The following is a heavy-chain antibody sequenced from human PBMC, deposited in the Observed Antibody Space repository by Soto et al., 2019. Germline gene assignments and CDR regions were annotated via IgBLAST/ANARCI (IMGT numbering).Heavy chain of an antibody. CDR2: IRYDGSNI. CDR3: ARDVAPYYDFWSGPITYGMDV. D-gene: IGHD3-3*01. V-gene: IGHV3-33*01. CDR1: GIIFNGFG. J-gene: IGHJ6*02. Sequence: GESLRLSCAASGIIFNGFGMHWVRQAPGKGLEWVAVIRYDGSNIYYADSVKGRFTISRDNSKNTLYLQMNSLRAEDTAVYYCARDVAPYYDFWSGPITYGMDVWGQGTTVTVSS.